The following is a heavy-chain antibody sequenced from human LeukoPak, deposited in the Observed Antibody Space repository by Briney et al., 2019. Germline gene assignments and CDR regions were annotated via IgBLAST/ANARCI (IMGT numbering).Heavy chain of an antibody. V-gene: IGHV4-34*01. CDR1: GGSFSGYY. CDR2: INHSGST. D-gene: IGHD2-2*01. CDR3: ARGKRSSTVLSKGVYWYFDL. Sequence: SETLSLTCAVYGGSFSGYYWSWIRQPPGKGQEWIGEINHSGSTNYNPSLKSRVTISVDTSKNQFSLKLSSVTAADTAVYYCARGKRSSTVLSKGVYWYFDLWGRGTLVTVSS. J-gene: IGHJ2*01.